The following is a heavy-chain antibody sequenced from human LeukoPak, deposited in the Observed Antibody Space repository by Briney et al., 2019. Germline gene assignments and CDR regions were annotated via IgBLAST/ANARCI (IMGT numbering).Heavy chain of an antibody. Sequence: ASVKVSCKTSGYTFTSYAMHWVRQAPGQRPEWMGWINAGIGNTRYSERFQDRITITRDTSASTVHMELSSLRSEDTAVYYCARDMGGSGSYSYWGQGTLVTVSS. D-gene: IGHD3-10*01. CDR2: INAGIGNT. V-gene: IGHV1-3*01. CDR3: ARDMGGSGSYSY. J-gene: IGHJ4*02. CDR1: GYTFTSYA.